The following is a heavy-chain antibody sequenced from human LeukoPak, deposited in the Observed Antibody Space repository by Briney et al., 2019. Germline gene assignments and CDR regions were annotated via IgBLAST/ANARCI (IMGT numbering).Heavy chain of an antibody. Sequence: GGSLRLSCAASGFPFNAYWMTWVRQAPGKGLEWVANIGQDGDTKYYVDSVKGRFTISRDNAMNSLYLQMNSLRAEDTAIYYCARSLPYGTTWYGRSDFWGQGTLVTVSS. CDR1: GFPFNAYW. D-gene: IGHD6-13*01. V-gene: IGHV3-7*03. CDR3: ARSLPYGTTWYGRSDF. CDR2: IGQDGDTK. J-gene: IGHJ4*02.